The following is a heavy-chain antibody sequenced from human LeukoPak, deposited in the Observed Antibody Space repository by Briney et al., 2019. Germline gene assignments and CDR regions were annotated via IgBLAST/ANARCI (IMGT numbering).Heavy chain of an antibody. CDR1: GFTFSSYA. D-gene: IGHD1-7*01. J-gene: IGHJ1*01. Sequence: GGSLRLSCAASGFTFSSYAMSWVRQAPGKGLEWVSAISGSGGSTYYADSVKGRFTISRDNAKNSLYLQMNSLRAEDTAVYYCARGRELEGHWGQGTLVTVSS. CDR3: ARGRELEGH. V-gene: IGHV3-23*01. CDR2: ISGSGGST.